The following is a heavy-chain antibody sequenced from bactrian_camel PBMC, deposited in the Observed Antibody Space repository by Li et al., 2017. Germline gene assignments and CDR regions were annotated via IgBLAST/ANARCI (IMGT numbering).Heavy chain of an antibody. CDR2: IAGAGNP. Sequence: HVQLVESGGGSVQAGGSLRLSCVASGFTFSRRCMAWFRQAPGKEREGVASIAGAGNPAYVDAVKGRFTISKDEDKTTLYLQMNSLKPEDTAMYYCAASLVWFGGSCRGEYKYWGQGTLLTLVTGARGPRS. V-gene: IGHV3S1*01. J-gene: IGHJ6*01. CDR1: GFTFSRRC. D-gene: IGHD6*01. CDR3: AASLVWFGGSCRGEYKYWGQGTLLTLVT.